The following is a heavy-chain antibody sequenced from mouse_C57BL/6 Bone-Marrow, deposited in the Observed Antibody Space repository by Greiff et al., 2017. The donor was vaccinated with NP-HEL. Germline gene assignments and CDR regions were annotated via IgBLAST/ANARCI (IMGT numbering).Heavy chain of an antibody. CDR3: ARSIYYDYADDPFYAMDY. CDR2: IRNKANGYTT. CDR1: GFTFTDYY. Sequence: EVKLVESGGGLVQPGGSLSLSCAASGFTFTDYYMSWVRQPPGKALEWLGFIRNKANGYTTEYSASVKGRFTISRDNSQSILYLQMNALRAEDSATYYCARSIYYDYADDPFYAMDYWGKEPQSPSPQ. D-gene: IGHD2-4*01. J-gene: IGHJ4*01. V-gene: IGHV7-3*01.